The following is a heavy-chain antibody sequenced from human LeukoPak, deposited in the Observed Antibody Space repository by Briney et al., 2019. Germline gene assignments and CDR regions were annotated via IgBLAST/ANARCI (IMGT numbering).Heavy chain of an antibody. CDR3: ASGIAAAGNSVGSGLLDY. V-gene: IGHV3-23*01. CDR1: GFTFSSYA. D-gene: IGHD6-13*01. Sequence: GGSLRLSCAASGFTFSSYAMSWVRQAPGKGLEWVSAISGSGGSTYYADSVKGRFTISRDNSKNTLYLQMNSLRAEDTAVYYCASGIAAAGNSVGSGLLDYWGQGTLVTVSS. CDR2: ISGSGGST. J-gene: IGHJ4*02.